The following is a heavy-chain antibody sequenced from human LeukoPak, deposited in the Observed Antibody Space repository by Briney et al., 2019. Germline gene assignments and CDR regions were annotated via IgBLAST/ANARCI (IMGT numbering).Heavy chain of an antibody. Sequence: GASVKVSCKASGYTFTSYGISWVRQAPGQGLEWMGWISAYNGNTNYAQKLQGRVTMTTDTSTSTAYMELRSLRSDDTAVYYCARIQDCGGDFCRFDPWGQGTLVTVSS. CDR2: ISAYNGNT. J-gene: IGHJ5*02. CDR1: GYTFTSYG. D-gene: IGHD2-21*02. CDR3: ARIQDCGGDFCRFDP. V-gene: IGHV1-18*01.